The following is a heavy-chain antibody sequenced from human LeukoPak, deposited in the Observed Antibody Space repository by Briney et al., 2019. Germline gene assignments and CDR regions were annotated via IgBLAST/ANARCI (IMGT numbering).Heavy chain of an antibody. CDR1: GGSFSGYY. CDR3: AREDSRTFDI. D-gene: IGHD6-13*01. CDR2: INHSGST. V-gene: IGHV4-34*01. J-gene: IGHJ3*02. Sequence: SETLSLTCAVYGGSFSGYYWSWIRQPPGKGLGWIGEINHSGSTNYNPSLKSRVTISVDTSKNQFSLKLSSVTAADTAVYYCAREDSRTFDIWGQGTMVTVSS.